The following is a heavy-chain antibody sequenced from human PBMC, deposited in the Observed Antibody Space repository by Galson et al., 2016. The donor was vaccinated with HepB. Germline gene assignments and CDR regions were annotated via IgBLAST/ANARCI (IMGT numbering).Heavy chain of an antibody. D-gene: IGHD1-7*01. CDR1: GFSLSTTGVT. V-gene: IGHV2-5*02. CDR2: ISWDDHK. CDR3: AHRGRHLLVLTHVDS. Sequence: PALVKPTQTLTLTCRFSGFSLSTTGVTVGWIRQPPGKALEWLALISWDDHKRYSPSLNNRLTVTKDTSKNQVVLTMADMQPVDTATYYFAHRGRHLLVLTHVDSWGPGTLVTVSS. J-gene: IGHJ5*01.